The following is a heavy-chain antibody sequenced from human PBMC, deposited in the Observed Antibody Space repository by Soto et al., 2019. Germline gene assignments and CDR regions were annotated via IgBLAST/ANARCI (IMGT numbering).Heavy chain of an antibody. CDR1: GFTFSSYA. J-gene: IGHJ4*02. Sequence: GSLRLSCAASGFTFSSYAMSWVRQAPGKGLEWVSAISGSGGSTYYADSVKGRFTISRDNSKNTLYLQMNSLRAEDTAVYYCAKARRLGQLDPDPSKLDYWGQGTLVTVSS. V-gene: IGHV3-23*01. CDR2: ISGSGGST. CDR3: AKARRLGQLDPDPSKLDY. D-gene: IGHD6-6*01.